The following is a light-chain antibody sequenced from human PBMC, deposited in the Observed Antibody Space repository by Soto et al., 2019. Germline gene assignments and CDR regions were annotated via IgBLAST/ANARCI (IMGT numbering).Light chain of an antibody. CDR3: QQRSEWPRT. J-gene: IGKJ1*01. CDR2: DAS. Sequence: IVLTQSPATLSLSPGERATLSCRASQSISSSLAWYQQKPGQAPRLLIYDASTRATGFPARFSGSGSGTDFTLTIGSLEPEDFGVYYCQQRSEWPRTFGQGTKVDIK. CDR1: QSISSS. V-gene: IGKV3-11*01.